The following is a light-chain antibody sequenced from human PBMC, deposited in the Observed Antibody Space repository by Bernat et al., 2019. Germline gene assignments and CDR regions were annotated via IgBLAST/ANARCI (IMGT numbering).Light chain of an antibody. CDR1: SSDVGGYNY. CDR3: SSYTSSSTLV. J-gene: IGLJ3*02. V-gene: IGLV2-14*03. Sequence: QSALTQPASVSGSPGQSITISCTGTSSDVGGYNYVSWYQQHPGKAPKLMIYDVSDRPSGISNRFSGYKSGNTASLTISGLLAEDEADYYCSSYTSSSTLVFGGGTKLTVL. CDR2: DVS.